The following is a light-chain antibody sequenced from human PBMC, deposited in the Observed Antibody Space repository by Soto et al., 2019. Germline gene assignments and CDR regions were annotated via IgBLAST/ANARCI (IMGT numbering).Light chain of an antibody. CDR2: EVS. CDR3: MQSTQLPHT. J-gene: IGKJ5*01. V-gene: IGKV2D-29*02. Sequence: DVVMSQSPLSLPVTLGQPSSISCGSSHSLVYSDGNTYLTWYLQKAGKSPQLLIYEVSTRVSGVPERFSGSGSGTDFTLEISRVETDDVGIYYCMQSTQLPHTFGQGTRLEIK. CDR1: HSLVYSDGNTY.